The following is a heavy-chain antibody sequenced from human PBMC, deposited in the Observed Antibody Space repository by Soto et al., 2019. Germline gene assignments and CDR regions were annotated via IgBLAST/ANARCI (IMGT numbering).Heavy chain of an antibody. CDR3: ARSIDS. J-gene: IGHJ5*01. Sequence: SETLSLTCTVSGYSISSSRYYWGWIRQPPGKGLEWIGSIYYGGSTHYNPSLKSRVTIFVDTSKNQFSLKLSSVTAADTAVYYCARSIDSWGQGTLVTVSS. CDR2: IYYGGST. V-gene: IGHV4-39*07. CDR1: GYSISSSRYY.